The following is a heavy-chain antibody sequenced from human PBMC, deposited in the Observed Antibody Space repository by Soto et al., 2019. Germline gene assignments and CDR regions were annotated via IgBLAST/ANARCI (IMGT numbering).Heavy chain of an antibody. CDR2: ISGSGGST. Sequence: GGSLRLSCAASGFTFSSYAMGWVRQAPGKGLEWVSAISGSGGSTYYADSVKGRFTISRDNSKNTLYLQMNSLRAEDTAVYYCAKDLAPQGWYYYYGMDVWGQGTTVTSP. CDR3: AKDLAPQGWYYYYGMDV. CDR1: GFTFSSYA. J-gene: IGHJ6*02. V-gene: IGHV3-23*01.